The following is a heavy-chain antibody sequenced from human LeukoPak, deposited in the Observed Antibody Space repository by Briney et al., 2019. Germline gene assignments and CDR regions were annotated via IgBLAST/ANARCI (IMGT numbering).Heavy chain of an antibody. J-gene: IGHJ5*02. CDR2: IIPIFGTA. Sequence: VASVKVSCKASGGTFSSYAISWVRQAPGQGLEWMGGIIPIFGTANYAQKFQGRVTITADESTSTAYMELSSLRSEDTAVYYCARSYYYDTPNWFDPWGQGTLVTVSS. D-gene: IGHD3-22*01. CDR1: GGTFSSYA. V-gene: IGHV1-69*13. CDR3: ARSYYYDTPNWFDP.